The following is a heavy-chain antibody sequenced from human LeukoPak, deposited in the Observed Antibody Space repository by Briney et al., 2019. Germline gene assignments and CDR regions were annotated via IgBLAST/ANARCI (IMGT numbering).Heavy chain of an antibody. CDR1: GDSITSGGYC. Sequence: SETLSLTCVVSGDSITSGGYCWSWIRQPPGKGLEWIGYIYYSGSASYNPSLKSRVTLSVDRSKNQFSLKLSSVTAADTAVYYCARGRNYYGSGSGDYFDYWGQGTLVTVSS. CDR3: ARGRNYYGSGSGDYFDY. CDR2: IYYSGSA. J-gene: IGHJ4*02. V-gene: IGHV4-30-2*01. D-gene: IGHD3-10*01.